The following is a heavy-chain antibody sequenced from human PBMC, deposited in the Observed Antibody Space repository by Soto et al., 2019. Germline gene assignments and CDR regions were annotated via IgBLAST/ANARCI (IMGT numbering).Heavy chain of an antibody. V-gene: IGHV1-2*02. D-gene: IGHD4-17*01. CDR1: GYTFIGYY. CDR3: ARKVRDYNFDP. Sequence: ASVKVSCKASGYTFIGYYMHWVRQAPGQGLEWMGWLNPSTGGTKYAQSFQDRVTMTRDTSISTAYMELSRLTSDDTAVYFCARKVRDYNFDPWGQGTMVTVSS. CDR2: LNPSTGGT. J-gene: IGHJ5*02.